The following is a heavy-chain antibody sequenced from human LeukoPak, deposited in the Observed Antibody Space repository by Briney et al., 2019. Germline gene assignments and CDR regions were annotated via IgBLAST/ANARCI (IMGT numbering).Heavy chain of an antibody. V-gene: IGHV1-69*05. D-gene: IGHD3-16*02. CDR2: LIPILATA. Sequence: ASVKVSCKASGGTFSSYGVSWVRQAPGQGLEWMGGLIPILATANYAQKFQGRVSITTDESTSTAYMELSSLRSEDTAVYYCARDPGVILAYNWFDSWGQGTLVTVSS. CDR3: ARDPGVILAYNWFDS. J-gene: IGHJ5*01. CDR1: GGTFSSYG.